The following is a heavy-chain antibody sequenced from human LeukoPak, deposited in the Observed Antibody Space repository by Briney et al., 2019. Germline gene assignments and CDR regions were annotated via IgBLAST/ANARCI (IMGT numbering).Heavy chain of an antibody. J-gene: IGHJ4*02. D-gene: IGHD1-26*01. Sequence: PGGSLRLSCAASGFTFSSYIMNWVRQAPGKGLEWVSYISSSSSTIYYADSVKGRFTISRDNSKNMLYLQMNSLRAEDTAVYYCARLSGSYLDYWGQGTLVTVSS. CDR1: GFTFSSYI. CDR3: ARLSGSYLDY. V-gene: IGHV3-48*01. CDR2: ISSSSSTI.